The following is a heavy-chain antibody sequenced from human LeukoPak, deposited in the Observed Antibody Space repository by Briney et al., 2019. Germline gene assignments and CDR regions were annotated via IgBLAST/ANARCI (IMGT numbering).Heavy chain of an antibody. CDR3: ARGGRYMSASWYRAVYHYMDV. J-gene: IGHJ6*03. D-gene: IGHD6-13*01. CDR2: INYGGST. Sequence: SETLSLTCAVYGGSFSDYYWTWIRQSPGKGLEWIGEINYGGSTNYNPSLKRRVIISLDTSKNQFSLKLSSVTAADTAVYYCARGGRYMSASWYRAVYHYMDVWGKGTTVIVSS. V-gene: IGHV4-34*01. CDR1: GGSFSDYY.